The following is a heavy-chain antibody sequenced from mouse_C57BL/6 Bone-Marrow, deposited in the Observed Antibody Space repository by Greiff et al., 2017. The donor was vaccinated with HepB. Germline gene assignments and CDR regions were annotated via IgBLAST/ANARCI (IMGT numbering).Heavy chain of an antibody. Sequence: EVKLMESEGGLVQPGSSMKLSCTASGFTFSDYYMAWVRQVPEKGLEWVANINYDGSSTYYLDSLKSRFIISRDNAKNILYLQMSSLKSEDTATYYCARDYGPLDYWGQGTTLTVSS. V-gene: IGHV5-16*01. D-gene: IGHD1-1*02. CDR3: ARDYGPLDY. CDR2: INYDGSST. CDR1: GFTFSDYY. J-gene: IGHJ2*01.